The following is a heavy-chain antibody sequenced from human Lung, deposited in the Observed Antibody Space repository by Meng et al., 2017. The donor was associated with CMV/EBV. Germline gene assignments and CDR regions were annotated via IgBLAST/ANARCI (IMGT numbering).Heavy chain of an antibody. CDR1: GFSFGIYG. CDR3: AKVSAGNCATASCPPDS. J-gene: IGHJ5*01. Sequence: GGSLRLXCAASGFSFGIYGMDWVRQAPGKGLEWVAYIHHAGGYKQYADSVMGRFIISRDNSKNTLSLQMNSLRGEDTALYFCAKVSAGNCATASCPPDSWGQGTLVTVSS. V-gene: IGHV3-30*02. CDR2: IHHAGGYK. D-gene: IGHD2-2*01.